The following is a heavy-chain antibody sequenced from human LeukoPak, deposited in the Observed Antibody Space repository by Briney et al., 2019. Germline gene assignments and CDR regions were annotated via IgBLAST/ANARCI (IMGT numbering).Heavy chain of an antibody. J-gene: IGHJ4*02. D-gene: IGHD6-13*01. Sequence: GGSLGLSCAASGFTFNDSYMSWVRQAPGKGLEWVGRIKAKTDGGTIDYAAPVKGRFTISRDDSKNTLYLQMNSLKIEDTAVYYCTTDAGYTSRWYNYWGQGTLVTVSS. V-gene: IGHV3-15*01. CDR2: IKAKTDGGTI. CDR3: TTDAGYTSRWYNY. CDR1: GFTFNDSY.